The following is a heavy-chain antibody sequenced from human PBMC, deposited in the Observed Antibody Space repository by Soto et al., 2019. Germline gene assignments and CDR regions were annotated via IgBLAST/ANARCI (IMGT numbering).Heavy chain of an antibody. CDR1: GFTFSDYY. J-gene: IGHJ4*02. Sequence: QVQLVESGGGLVKPGGSLRLSCEVSGFTFSDYYMRWIRQAPGKGLEWVSYISSSGSFTNYADSVKGRFTSSRDNAKNSLYLQMNSLRDEDTAIYYGGRVYSSGWYLWDYWGQGTLVTVSS. D-gene: IGHD6-19*01. V-gene: IGHV3-11*05. CDR2: ISSSGSFT. CDR3: GRVYSSGWYLWDY.